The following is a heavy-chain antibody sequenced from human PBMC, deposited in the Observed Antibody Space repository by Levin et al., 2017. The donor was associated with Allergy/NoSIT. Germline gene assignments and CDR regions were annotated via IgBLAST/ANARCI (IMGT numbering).Heavy chain of an antibody. V-gene: IGHV3-74*01. CDR1: GFTFSTYW. Sequence: GESLKISCAASGFTFSTYWMHWVRQAPGKGLVWVSRINSDGSSTGYTDSVKGRFTISRDNAKNTLYLQMNSLRAEDTAVYYCARALYSSSWYEDYWGQGTLVTVSS. CDR3: ARALYSSSWYEDY. D-gene: IGHD6-13*01. J-gene: IGHJ4*02. CDR2: INSDGSST.